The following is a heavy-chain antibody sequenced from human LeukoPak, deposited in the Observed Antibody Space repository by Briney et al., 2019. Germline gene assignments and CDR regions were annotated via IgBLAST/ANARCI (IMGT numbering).Heavy chain of an antibody. CDR1: GSTFSGHL. CDR3: AREGDRHLTFDY. V-gene: IGHV3-30*01. J-gene: IGHJ4*02. CDR2: KAYEGGEK. Sequence: PGGSLRLSCAASGSTFSGHLLHWVRQAPGKGLERVAGKAYEGGEKYYADSVSGRFTISRDNSDNTVYLQMNGLRLEDTAVYFCAREGDRHLTFDYWGRGTLVTVSS. D-gene: IGHD3-16*01.